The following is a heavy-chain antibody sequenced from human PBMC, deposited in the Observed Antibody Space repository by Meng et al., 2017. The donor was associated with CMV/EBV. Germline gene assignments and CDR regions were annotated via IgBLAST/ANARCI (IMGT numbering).Heavy chain of an antibody. V-gene: IGHV4-30-4*08. Sequence: QVRLTGSGPVLMKPSQILSLTGTVSVGSSSSGDYYLSWIRQPPGKGLEWIGYIYYSGSTYYNPSLKSRVTISVDTSKNQFSLKLSSVTAADTAVYYCARVPITYYYGSGSYYFDYWGQGTLVTVSS. J-gene: IGHJ4*02. CDR1: VGSSSSGDYY. CDR3: ARVPITYYYGSGSYYFDY. CDR2: IYYSGST. D-gene: IGHD3-10*01.